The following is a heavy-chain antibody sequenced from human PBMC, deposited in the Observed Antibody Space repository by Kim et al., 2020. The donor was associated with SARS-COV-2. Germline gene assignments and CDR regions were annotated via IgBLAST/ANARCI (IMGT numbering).Heavy chain of an antibody. Sequence: SETLSLTCTVSGGSISSYYWSWIRQPPGKGLEWIGYIYYSGSTNYNPSLKSRVTISVDTSKNQFSLKLSSVTAADTAVYYCASENHYYCGMDVWGQGTTVTVSS. CDR2: IYYSGST. CDR3: ASENHYYCGMDV. J-gene: IGHJ6*02. V-gene: IGHV4-59*01. CDR1: GGSISSYY.